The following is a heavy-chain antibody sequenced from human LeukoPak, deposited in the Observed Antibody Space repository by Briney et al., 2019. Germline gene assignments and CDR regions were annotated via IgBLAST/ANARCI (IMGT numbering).Heavy chain of an antibody. CDR2: ISGNPGNT. D-gene: IGHD2-15*01. J-gene: IGHJ4*02. Sequence: GGSLRLSCAASGFTFSNYALSWVRQAPGKGLEWVSTISGNPGNTYYTDSVKGRFTISRDNSENTLYLQMSSLRAEDTAVCYCAKIRGYCSGGSCYFDYWGQGTLVTVSS. CDR1: GFTFSNYA. V-gene: IGHV3-23*01. CDR3: AKIRGYCSGGSCYFDY.